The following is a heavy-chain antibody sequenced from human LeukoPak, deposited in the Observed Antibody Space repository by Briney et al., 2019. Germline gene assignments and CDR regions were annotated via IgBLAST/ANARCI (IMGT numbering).Heavy chain of an antibody. Sequence: PSETLSLTCAVYGGSFSGYYWSWIRQPPGKGLEWIGEINHSGSTNYNPSLKRRVNISVDTAKNQFSLKLSSVTAADTAVYYCARGRGYSYGYRYWGQGTLVTVSS. CDR3: ARGRGYSYGYRY. V-gene: IGHV4-34*01. CDR1: GGSFSGYY. J-gene: IGHJ4*02. D-gene: IGHD5-18*01. CDR2: INHSGST.